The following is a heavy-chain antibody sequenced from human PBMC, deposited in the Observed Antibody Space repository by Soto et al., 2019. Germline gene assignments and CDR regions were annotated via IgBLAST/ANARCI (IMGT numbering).Heavy chain of an antibody. CDR3: ARAGFYGSGSYYSWFDP. V-gene: IGHV1-2*02. Sequence: ASVQVSCQASGYTFTGYYMHWVRQAPGQGLEWMGWINPNSGGTNYAQKFQGRVTMTRDTSISTAYMELSRLRSDDTAVYYCARAGFYGSGSYYSWFDPWGQGTLVTVPQ. J-gene: IGHJ5*02. CDR1: GYTFTGYY. D-gene: IGHD3-10*01. CDR2: INPNSGGT.